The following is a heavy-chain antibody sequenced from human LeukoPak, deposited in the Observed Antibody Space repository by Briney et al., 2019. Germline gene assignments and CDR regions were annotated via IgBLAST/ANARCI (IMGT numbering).Heavy chain of an antibody. V-gene: IGHV6-1*01. CDR1: GDSVSSNSAR. Sequence: SQTLSLTCAISGDSVSSNSARWNWIRQSPSRGLEWLGRTYYRSKWYNDYAVSVKSRITINPDTSKNQFSLQLNSMTPEDTAVYYCAREGCSGGSCSGATYYYYYGMDVWGQGTTVTVSS. J-gene: IGHJ6*02. CDR2: TYYRSKWYN. D-gene: IGHD2-15*01. CDR3: AREGCSGGSCSGATYYYYYGMDV.